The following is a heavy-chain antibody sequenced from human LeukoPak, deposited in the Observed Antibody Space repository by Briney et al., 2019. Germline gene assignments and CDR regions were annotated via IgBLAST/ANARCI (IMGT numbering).Heavy chain of an antibody. Sequence: PSETLSLTCTVSGGSISSYYWSWIRQPPGKGLEWIGYIYYSGSTNYNPSLKSRVTISVDTSKNQFSLKLSSVTAADTAVYYCARKGTIAPTGASHFDHWGQGTLVTVSS. J-gene: IGHJ4*02. D-gene: IGHD6-13*01. CDR2: IYYSGST. CDR3: ARKGTIAPTGASHFDH. CDR1: GGSISSYY. V-gene: IGHV4-59*01.